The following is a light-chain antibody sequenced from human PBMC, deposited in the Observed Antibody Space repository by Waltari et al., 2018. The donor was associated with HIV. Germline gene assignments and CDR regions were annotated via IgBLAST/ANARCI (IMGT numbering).Light chain of an antibody. CDR1: QRISDTY. CDR2: GAS. Sequence: VLTQSQGTLSLSPGESATLSCRASQRISDTYLAWYQQKPGQAPRLLIYGASRRATGIPDRFSGSGSETDFTLTISRLQPEDFAVYYCQRYGGSPPYSFGQGTMLEIK. V-gene: IGKV3-20*01. J-gene: IGKJ2*03. CDR3: QRYGGSPPYS.